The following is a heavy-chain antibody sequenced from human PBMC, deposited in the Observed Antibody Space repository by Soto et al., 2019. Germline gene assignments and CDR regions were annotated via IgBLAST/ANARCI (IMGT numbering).Heavy chain of an antibody. D-gene: IGHD5-12*01. V-gene: IGHV3-30*03. J-gene: IGHJ6*02. CDR2: ISYDGRNK. Sequence: AGGSLRLSCAAFGFTFSSYGMHWVRQAPGKGLEWVALISYDGRNKFYADSVRGRFAISRDNAKSILYLQMDSLRADDTSFYFCARDKFSDIVATNRYYYGMDVWGQGTTVTVSS. CDR1: GFTFSSYG. CDR3: ARDKFSDIVATNRYYYGMDV.